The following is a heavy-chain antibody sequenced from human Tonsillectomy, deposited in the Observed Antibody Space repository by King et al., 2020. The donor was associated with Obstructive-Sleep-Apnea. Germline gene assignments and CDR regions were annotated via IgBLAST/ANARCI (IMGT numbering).Heavy chain of an antibody. CDR2: IYYSGST. Sequence: PLQESGPGLVKPSETLSLTCTVSGGSISSSSYYWGWIRQPPGQGLEWIGSIYYSGSTYYNPSLKSRVTISVDTSKNQFSLKLSSVTAADTAVYYCARQDSGSYYHDAFDIWGQGTMVTVSS. J-gene: IGHJ3*02. D-gene: IGHD1-26*01. V-gene: IGHV4-39*01. CDR3: ARQDSGSYYHDAFDI. CDR1: GGSISSSSYY.